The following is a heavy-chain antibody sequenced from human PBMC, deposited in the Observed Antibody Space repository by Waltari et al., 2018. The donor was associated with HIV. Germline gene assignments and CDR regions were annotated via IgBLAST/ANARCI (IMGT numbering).Heavy chain of an antibody. V-gene: IGHV1-2*06. J-gene: IGHJ4*02. CDR3: ARDIGWNDMT. CDR1: GYTFTGYY. D-gene: IGHD1-1*01. Sequence: HVQLVQSGAEVKKPGASVKVSCKASGYTFTGYYMHWVRQAPGQGLEWMGRINPNNGDTNYAQKFQGRVTMTRDTSISTAYMELSRLRSDDTAIYYCARDIGWNDMTWGQGTLVTVSS. CDR2: INPNNGDT.